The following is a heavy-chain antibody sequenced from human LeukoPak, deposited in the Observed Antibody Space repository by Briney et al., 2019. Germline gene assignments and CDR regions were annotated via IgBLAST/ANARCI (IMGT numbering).Heavy chain of an antibody. Sequence: GGSLRLSCAASGFTFSSYNMNWVRQAPGKGLEWVSSISRSNNYIYYADSVRGRFTISRDNAKNSLYLQMNSLRAEDTAVYYCARSYDSSGYSDTYFDYWGQGTLVTVSS. CDR2: ISRSNNYI. CDR3: ARSYDSSGYSDTYFDY. CDR1: GFTFSSYN. J-gene: IGHJ4*02. V-gene: IGHV3-21*01. D-gene: IGHD3-22*01.